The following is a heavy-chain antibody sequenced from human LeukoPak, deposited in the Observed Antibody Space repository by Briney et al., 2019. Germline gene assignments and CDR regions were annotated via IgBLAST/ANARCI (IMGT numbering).Heavy chain of an antibody. CDR2: ITNDPHSYSA. V-gene: IGHV3-72*01. CDR3: ARDTAVALDL. J-gene: IGHJ5*02. CDR1: GVTFRDHY. Sequence: RGGLRLSRAASGVTFRDHYMDWGREAPGEGREWVARITNDPHSYSAHYAASVKGRFTVSRDESEQSVYLQRNSLPTEYTAVYYCARDTAVALDLWGQGTLVTVSS.